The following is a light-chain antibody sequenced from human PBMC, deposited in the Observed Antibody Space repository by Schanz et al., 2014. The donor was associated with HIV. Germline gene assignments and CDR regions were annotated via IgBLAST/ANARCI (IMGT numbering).Light chain of an antibody. Sequence: ETVLTQSPGTLSLSPGERATLSCRASQSVSSSLLAWYQQRPGQAPGLLIYGASSRATDIPDRFSGSGSGTDFTLTISRLEPDDFAVYYCQQYGNSPYTFGQGTKVEIK. CDR1: QSVSSSL. V-gene: IGKV3-20*01. CDR2: GAS. CDR3: QQYGNSPYT. J-gene: IGKJ2*01.